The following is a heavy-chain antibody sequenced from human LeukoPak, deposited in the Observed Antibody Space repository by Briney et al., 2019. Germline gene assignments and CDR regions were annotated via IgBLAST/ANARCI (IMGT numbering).Heavy chain of an antibody. D-gene: IGHD2-2*01. CDR1: GFTFSSYS. J-gene: IGHJ5*02. CDR3: ARTPLGYCSSTSCSPSWFDP. CDR2: ISSSSSYI. Sequence: GGSLRLSCAASGFTFSSYSMNWVRQAPGKGLEWVSSISSSSSYIYYADSVKGRFTISRDNAKNSLYLQMNSLRAEDTAVYYCARTPLGYCSSTSCSPSWFDPWGQGTLVTVSS. V-gene: IGHV3-21*01.